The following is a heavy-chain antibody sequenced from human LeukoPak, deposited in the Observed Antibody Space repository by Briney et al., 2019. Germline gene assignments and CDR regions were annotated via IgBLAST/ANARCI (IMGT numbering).Heavy chain of an antibody. CDR3: TKNTGRREGWFDP. V-gene: IGHV3-30*02. CDR1: GLTFRQYG. D-gene: IGHD1-26*01. CDR2: IESDESIS. J-gene: IGHJ5*02. Sequence: GGSLRLSCAASGLTFRQYGMHWVSQTPGKGLEWVAFIESDESISQYADLVKGRFTISRDNSKNMLYLQMNSLRTEDTAMYYCTKNTGRREGWFDPWGQGTLVTVSS.